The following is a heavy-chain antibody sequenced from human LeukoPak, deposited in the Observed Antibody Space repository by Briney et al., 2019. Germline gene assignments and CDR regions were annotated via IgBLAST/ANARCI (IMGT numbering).Heavy chain of an antibody. J-gene: IGHJ6*02. CDR3: ARGGDIVVVPAAIEDYYYYGMDV. D-gene: IGHD2-2*02. Sequence: GXXVEXXXWMNPNSGNXGYAQKFQGRVTMTRNTSISTAYMELSSLRSEDTAVYYCARGGDIVVVPAAIEDYYYYGMDVWGQGTTVTVSS. CDR2: MNPNSGNX. V-gene: IGHV1-8*01.